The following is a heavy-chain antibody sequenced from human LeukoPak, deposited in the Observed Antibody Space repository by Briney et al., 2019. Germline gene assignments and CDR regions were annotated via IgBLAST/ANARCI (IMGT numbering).Heavy chain of an antibody. CDR2: IYYSGAT. V-gene: IGHV4-39*07. J-gene: IGHJ4*02. Sequence: TSETLSLTCSVSGGSISNSRYYWGWLRQPPGKGLEWIGSIYYSGATNSNPSLKSRVTFSVDTSKNQFSLELTSVTAADTAVYYVARQNPSASGQGLDYWGQGPRVTVSS. CDR1: GGSISNSRYY. CDR3: ARQNPSASGQGLDY. D-gene: IGHD2-2*01.